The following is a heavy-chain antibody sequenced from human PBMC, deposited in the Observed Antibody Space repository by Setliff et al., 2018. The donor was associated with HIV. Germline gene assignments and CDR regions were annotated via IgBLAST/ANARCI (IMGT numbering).Heavy chain of an antibody. D-gene: IGHD3-10*01. CDR3: ARIRGSHYYGSGKWYFDY. J-gene: IGHJ4*02. V-gene: IGHV4-39*07. Sequence: ETLSLTCTVSGGSISSSSYYWGWIRQPPGKGLEWIGSIYYSGSTYYNPSLKSRVTISVDTSKNQFSLKLSSVTAADTAVYYCARIRGSHYYGSGKWYFDYWGQGALVTVSS. CDR1: GGSISSSSYY. CDR2: IYYSGST.